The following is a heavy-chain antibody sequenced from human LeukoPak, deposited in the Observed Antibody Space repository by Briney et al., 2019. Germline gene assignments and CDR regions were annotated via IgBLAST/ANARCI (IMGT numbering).Heavy chain of an antibody. V-gene: IGHV4-34*01. Sequence: SETLSLTCAVYGGSFSGYYWTWIRQPPGKGLEWIGEINHGGSPNYNPSLKSRVTISVDTSKDQFSLKLNSVTAADTAVFYCARAPYYDILTGYFRRGNYFDYWGQGTLVTVSS. J-gene: IGHJ4*02. CDR2: INHGGSP. CDR3: ARAPYYDILTGYFRRGNYFDY. CDR1: GGSFSGYY. D-gene: IGHD3-9*01.